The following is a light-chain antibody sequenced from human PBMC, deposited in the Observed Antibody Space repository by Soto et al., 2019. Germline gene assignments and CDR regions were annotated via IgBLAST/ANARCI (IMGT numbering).Light chain of an antibody. CDR3: QVWDSSSDHPEV. Sequence: SYELTQPPSVSVAPGQTARITCGGNNIGSKSVHWYQQKPGQAPVLVVYDDSDRPSGITERFSGSNSGNTATLTISRVEAGDEADYYCQVWDSSSDHPEVFGGGTKLTVL. CDR2: DDS. CDR1: NIGSKS. V-gene: IGLV3-21*02. J-gene: IGLJ2*01.